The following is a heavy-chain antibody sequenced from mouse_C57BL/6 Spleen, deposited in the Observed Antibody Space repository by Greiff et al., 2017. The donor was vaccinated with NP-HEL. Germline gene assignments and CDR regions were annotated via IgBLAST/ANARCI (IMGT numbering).Heavy chain of an antibody. V-gene: IGHV1-80*01. CDR1: GYAFSSYW. CDR3: ASYDSYYYAMDY. CDR2: IYPGDGDT. Sequence: QVQLQQSGAELVKPGASVKISCKASGYAFSSYWMNWVKQRPGKGLEWIGQIYPGDGDTNYNGKFKGKATLTADKSSSTAYMQLSSLTSEDSAVYFCASYDSYYYAMDYWGQGTSVTVSS. J-gene: IGHJ4*01. D-gene: IGHD2-4*01.